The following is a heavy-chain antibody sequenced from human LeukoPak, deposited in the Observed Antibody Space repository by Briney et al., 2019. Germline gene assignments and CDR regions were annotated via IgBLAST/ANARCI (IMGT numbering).Heavy chain of an antibody. CDR1: GGTFSSYA. D-gene: IGHD3-3*01. CDR2: IIPILGIA. V-gene: IGHV1-69*04. Sequence: ASVKVSCKASGGTFSSYAISWVRQAPGQGLEWMGRIIPILGIANYAQKFQGRVTITADKSTSTAYMELSSLRAEDTAVYYCARGRFIFGVVSTHFDYWGQGTLVTVSS. CDR3: ARGRFIFGVVSTHFDY. J-gene: IGHJ4*02.